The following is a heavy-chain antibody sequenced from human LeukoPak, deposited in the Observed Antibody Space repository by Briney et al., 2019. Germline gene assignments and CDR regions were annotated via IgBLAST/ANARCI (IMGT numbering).Heavy chain of an antibody. CDR3: ARDLNYYESSAYPILYYYVMDV. J-gene: IGHJ6*02. V-gene: IGHV3-23*01. D-gene: IGHD3-22*01. CDR1: GFTFSSYA. CDR2: ISGSGGST. Sequence: GGSLRLSCAASGFTFSSYAMSWVRQAPGKGLESVSAISGSGGSTYYADSVKGRFTISRDNSKNTVYLQMNSLRAEDTAVCYCARDLNYYESSAYPILYYYVMDVWGQGTTVTVSS.